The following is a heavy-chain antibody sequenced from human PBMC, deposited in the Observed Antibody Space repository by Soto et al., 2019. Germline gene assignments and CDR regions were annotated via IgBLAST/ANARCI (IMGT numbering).Heavy chain of an antibody. Sequence: GGSLRLSCAASGFTFSSYEMNWVRQAPGKGLEWVSYISSSGSTIYYADSVKGRFTISRDNAKNSLYLQMNSLGAEDTAVYYCARDHKAGYYYYGMDVWGQGTTVTVSS. J-gene: IGHJ6*02. CDR3: ARDHKAGYYYYGMDV. CDR1: GFTFSSYE. CDR2: ISSSGSTI. V-gene: IGHV3-48*03.